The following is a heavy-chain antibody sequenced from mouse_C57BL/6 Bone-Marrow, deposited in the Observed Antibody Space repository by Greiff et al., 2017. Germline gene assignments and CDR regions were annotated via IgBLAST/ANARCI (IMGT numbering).Heavy chain of an antibody. V-gene: IGHV1-12*01. Sequence: LQESGAELVRPGASVKMSCKASGYTFTSYNMHWVKQTPRQGLEWIGAIYPGNGDTSYNQKFKGKATLTVDKSSSTAYMQLSSLTSEDSAVYFWARSPSCYYLCWYFDVWGTGTTVTVSS. D-gene: IGHD2-3*01. J-gene: IGHJ1*03. CDR2: IYPGNGDT. CDR1: GYTFTSYN. CDR3: ARSPSCYYLCWYFDV.